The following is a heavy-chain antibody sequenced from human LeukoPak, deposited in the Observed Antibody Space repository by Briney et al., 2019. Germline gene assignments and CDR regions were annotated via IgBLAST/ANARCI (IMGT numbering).Heavy chain of an antibody. Sequence: SGTLSLTCTVSGGSISSYYWSWIRQPPGKGLEWIGYIYYSGSTNYNPSLKSRVTISVDTSKNQFSLKLSSVTAADTAVYYCARDDSFHGGAFDIWGQGTMVTVSS. CDR1: GGSISSYY. CDR2: IYYSGST. J-gene: IGHJ3*02. CDR3: ARDDSFHGGAFDI. D-gene: IGHD4-23*01. V-gene: IGHV4-59*01.